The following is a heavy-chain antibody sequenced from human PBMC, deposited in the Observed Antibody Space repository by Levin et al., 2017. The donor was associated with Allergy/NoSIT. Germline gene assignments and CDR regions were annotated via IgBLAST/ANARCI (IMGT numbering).Heavy chain of an antibody. CDR3: ARTQGYCNGGNCYLDY. J-gene: IGHJ4*02. Sequence: GESLKISCKASGYIFTGYYMHWVRQAPGQGLEWMGWINPNSGGTNYAQKFQGRVTMTRDTSISTAYMELSRLRSDDTAVYYCARTQGYCNGGNCYLDYWGQGTLVTVSS. CDR2: INPNSGGT. D-gene: IGHD2-15*01. V-gene: IGHV1-2*02. CDR1: GYIFTGYY.